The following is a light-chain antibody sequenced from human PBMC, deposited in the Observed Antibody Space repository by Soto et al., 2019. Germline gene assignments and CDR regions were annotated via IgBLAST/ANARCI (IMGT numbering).Light chain of an antibody. V-gene: IGKV3-20*01. CDR3: QASGSLPLT. J-gene: IGKJ4*01. CDR1: QSVSSSY. Sequence: EIVLTQSPGTLSLSPGERATLSCRASQSVSSSYLAWYQQKPGQAPRLLIYGASSRATGIPDRFSGSGSGAELTLTISKLEPEEFAVYYCQASGSLPLTFGGGTKVEIK. CDR2: GAS.